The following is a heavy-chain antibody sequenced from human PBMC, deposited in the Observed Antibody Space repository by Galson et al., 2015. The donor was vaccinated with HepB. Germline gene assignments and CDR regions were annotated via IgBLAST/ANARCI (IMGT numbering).Heavy chain of an antibody. CDR1: GFTFSSYG. V-gene: IGHV3-30*18. J-gene: IGHJ6*03. D-gene: IGHD2-2*01. CDR2: ISYDGSNK. Sequence: SLRLSCAASGFTFSSYGMHWVRQAPGKGLEWVAVISYDGSNKYYADSVKGRFTISRDNSKNTLYLQMNSLRAEDTAVYYCAKVEVPAANIYYSYYYYMDVWVKGTTVTASS. CDR3: AKVEVPAANIYYSYYYYMDV.